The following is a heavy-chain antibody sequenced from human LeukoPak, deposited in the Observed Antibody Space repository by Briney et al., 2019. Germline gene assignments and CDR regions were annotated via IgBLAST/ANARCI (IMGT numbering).Heavy chain of an antibody. CDR3: AKDPLRYYDSPGENWFDP. Sequence: GGSLRLSCAASGFTFSNYDTSWVRQTPGKGLEWVTAISGSGGSTYYADSVKGRFTIARDNSKNTLYLQMNSLRAEDTALYYCAKDPLRYYDSPGENWFDPWGQGTLVTVSS. CDR1: GFTFSNYD. CDR2: ISGSGGST. J-gene: IGHJ5*02. D-gene: IGHD3-22*01. V-gene: IGHV3-23*01.